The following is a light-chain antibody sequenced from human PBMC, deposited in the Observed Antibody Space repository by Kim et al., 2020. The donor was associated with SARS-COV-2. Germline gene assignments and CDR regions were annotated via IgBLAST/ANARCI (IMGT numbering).Light chain of an antibody. CDR2: DAS. J-gene: IGKJ2*01. Sequence: DIQMTQSPSSLSASVGDRVTITCQASQYISNYLNWYQQKPGKAPKLLTYDASNLETGVPSRFSGSGSGTDFTFTISSLQPEDIATYYCQQYDNLPYTLGQGPKLEI. CDR3: QQYDNLPYT. V-gene: IGKV1-33*01. CDR1: QYISNY.